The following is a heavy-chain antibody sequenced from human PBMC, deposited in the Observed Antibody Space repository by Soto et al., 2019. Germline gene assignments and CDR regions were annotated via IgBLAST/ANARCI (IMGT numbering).Heavy chain of an antibody. J-gene: IGHJ6*02. V-gene: IGHV1-18*01. CDR2: ISDYNGNT. CDR3: AREGYYSGSGTYSPPRFYGMDV. D-gene: IGHD3-10*01. CDR1: SYTFSSYG. Sequence: QAQLVQYGVEVKKAGASVKVSCKASSYTFSSYGISWAQQAPGQGLEWMGWISDYNGNTQYAQKFQGRVFMTTDTATRTAYMELRGLRSDDTAVYFCAREGYYSGSGTYSPPRFYGMDVWGQGTTVTVSS.